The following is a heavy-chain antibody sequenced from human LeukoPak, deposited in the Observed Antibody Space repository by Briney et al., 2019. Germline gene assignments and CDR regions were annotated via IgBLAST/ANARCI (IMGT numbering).Heavy chain of an antibody. J-gene: IGHJ4*02. CDR2: ISNRGDTI. D-gene: IGHD5-24*01. V-gene: IGHV3-48*03. Sequence: PGGSLRLSCAASGFSFSSYEMNWVRQAPGKGLEWVSYISNRGDTIFYADSVKGRFIISRDNAKNSLYLQMNSLRAEDTAVYYCASRTHRDGYNYCAYWGRGTLVTVSS. CDR3: ASRTHRDGYNYCAY. CDR1: GFSFSSYE.